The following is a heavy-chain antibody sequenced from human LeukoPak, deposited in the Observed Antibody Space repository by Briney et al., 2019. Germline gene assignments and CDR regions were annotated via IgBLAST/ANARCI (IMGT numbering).Heavy chain of an antibody. V-gene: IGHV3-30*03. J-gene: IGHJ6*02. CDR1: GFTFSSYG. CDR2: ILYDGSNK. CDR3: ATPEYHYYYGMDV. Sequence: GGSLRLSCAASGFTFSSYGMHWVRQAPGKGLEWVAVILYDGSNKYYADSVKGRFTISRDNSKNTLYLQMNSLRAEDTAVYYCATPEYHYYYGMDVWGQGTTVTVSS. D-gene: IGHD6-6*01.